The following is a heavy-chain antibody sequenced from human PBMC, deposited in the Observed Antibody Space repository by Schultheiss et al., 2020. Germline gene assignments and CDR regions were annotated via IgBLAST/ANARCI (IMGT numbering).Heavy chain of an antibody. CDR1: GFTFSSYG. D-gene: IGHD6-19*01. V-gene: IGHV3-48*02. CDR2: ISWNSGSI. J-gene: IGHJ6*03. CDR3: ARASSGWYDHYYYYMDV. Sequence: GGSLRLSCAASGFTFSSYGMHWVRQAPGKGLEWVSGISWNSGSIGYADSVKGRFTISRDNAKNSLYLQMNSLRDEDTAVYYCARASSGWYDHYYYYMDVWVKGTTVTVSS.